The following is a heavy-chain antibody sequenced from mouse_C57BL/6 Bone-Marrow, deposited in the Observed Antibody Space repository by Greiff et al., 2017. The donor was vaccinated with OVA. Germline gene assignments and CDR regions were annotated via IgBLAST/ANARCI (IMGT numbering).Heavy chain of an antibody. CDR3: ARPPGYGCSGGYYYAMGY. CDR2: INPNNGGT. CDR1: GYTFTDYY. V-gene: IGHV1-26*01. D-gene: IGHD1-1*01. J-gene: IGHJ4*01. Sequence: DVQLQESGPELVKPGASVKISCKASGYTFTDYYMNWVKQSHGKSLEWIGDINPNNGGTSYNQKFKGKATLTVDKSSSTAYMELRSLTSEDSAVYYCARPPGYGCSGGYYYAMGYWGQGASVTVSS.